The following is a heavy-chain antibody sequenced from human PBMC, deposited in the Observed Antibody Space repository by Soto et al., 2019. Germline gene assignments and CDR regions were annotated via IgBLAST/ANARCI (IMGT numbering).Heavy chain of an antibody. V-gene: IGHV3-64D*08. D-gene: IGHD2-21*02. CDR3: VKDKGATIKKVTMDV. Sequence: GGSLRLSCSASGVTFSGYAMHWVRQAPGKGLEYVSAISSNGGSTNYADSVKGRFTISRDNSKNTLYLQMSSLRAEDTAVYYCVKDKGATIKKVTMDVWGQGTAVTVSS. J-gene: IGHJ6*02. CDR1: GVTFSGYA. CDR2: ISSNGGST.